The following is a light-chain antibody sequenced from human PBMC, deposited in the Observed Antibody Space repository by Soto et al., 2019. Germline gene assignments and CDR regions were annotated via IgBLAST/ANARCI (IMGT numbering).Light chain of an antibody. CDR1: QSIASW. Sequence: IQMTQSPSSVSASVGDEVAITCRASQSIASWLTWYQQKPGKAPKLLIYAASRLQSGVPSRFSGSESGTTFTLTITNLQPEDFATYYCQQASSFPLTFGGGTKVDIK. V-gene: IGKV1-12*01. CDR3: QQASSFPLT. CDR2: AAS. J-gene: IGKJ4*01.